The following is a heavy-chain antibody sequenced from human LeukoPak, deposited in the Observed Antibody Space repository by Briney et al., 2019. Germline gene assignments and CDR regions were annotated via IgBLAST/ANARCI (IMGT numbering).Heavy chain of an antibody. D-gene: IGHD3-22*01. CDR3: STYYFDSSGYLTGFDY. CDR2: VSSGGTT. Sequence: PSETLSLTCTVSGGSISGSSWFGGWSRQPPGKGLEWLGSVSSGGTTYYNPSLKSRVTISVGTSKTHFSRKLSTVTATDTAIYYCSTYYFDSSGYLTGFDYWGQGTLVTVSS. V-gene: IGHV4-39*02. CDR1: GGSISGSSWF. J-gene: IGHJ4*02.